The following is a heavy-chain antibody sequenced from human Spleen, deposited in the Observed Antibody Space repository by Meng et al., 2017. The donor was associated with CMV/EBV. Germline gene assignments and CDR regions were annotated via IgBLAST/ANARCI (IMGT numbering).Heavy chain of an antibody. Sequence: CAASGFTFSNYGMHWVRQAPGKGLEWVAFIQNDASSKHYADSVKGRFTISRDNSKNTLYLQMNSLRAEDTAVYYCAKDLTPHWYFDLWGRGTLVTVSS. CDR2: IQNDASSK. J-gene: IGHJ2*01. CDR1: GFTFSNYG. D-gene: IGHD4-23*01. CDR3: AKDLTPHWYFDL. V-gene: IGHV3-30*02.